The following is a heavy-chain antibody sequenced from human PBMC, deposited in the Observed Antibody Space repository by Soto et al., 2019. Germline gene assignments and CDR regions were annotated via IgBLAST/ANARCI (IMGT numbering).Heavy chain of an antibody. CDR3: ARAHSHDSSGPNGHAFDI. Sequence: QVQLVESGGGVVQPGRSLRLSCAASEFTFSDYAMHWVRQAPGKGLEWVAVISDDGDKVFYAESMKDRLTISRDNSKSTLFLQLTSLGPEDTALYFWARAHSHDSSGPNGHAFDIWGQGTVVTVSS. CDR2: ISDDGDKV. D-gene: IGHD3-22*01. J-gene: IGHJ3*02. CDR1: EFTFSDYA. V-gene: IGHV3-30-3*01.